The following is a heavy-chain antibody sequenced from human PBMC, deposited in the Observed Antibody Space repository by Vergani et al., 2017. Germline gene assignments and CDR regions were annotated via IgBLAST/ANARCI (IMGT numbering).Heavy chain of an antibody. CDR1: GYSISSGYY. Sequence: QVQLQESGPGLVKPSETLSLTCAVSGYSISSGYYWGWIRQPPGKGLEWIGSIYHSGSTYYNPSLKSRVTISVDTSKNQFSRKLSSVTAADTAVYYCARGGATVVTPGRYYYYYYMDVWGKGTTVTVSS. CDR3: ARGGATVVTPGRYYYYYYMDV. CDR2: IYHSGST. V-gene: IGHV4-38-2*01. D-gene: IGHD4-23*01. J-gene: IGHJ6*03.